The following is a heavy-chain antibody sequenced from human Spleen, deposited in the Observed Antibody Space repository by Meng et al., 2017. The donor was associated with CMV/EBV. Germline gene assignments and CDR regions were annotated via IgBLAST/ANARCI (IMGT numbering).Heavy chain of an antibody. V-gene: IGHV3-21*01. Sequence: LSLTCAASGFTFSSYSMNWVRQAPGKGLEWVSSISSSSSYIYYADSVKGRFTISRDNAKNSLYLQMNSLRAEDTAVYYCARGDSSWYRMHDVWGQGTTVTVSS. J-gene: IGHJ6*02. CDR3: ARGDSSWYRMHDV. CDR2: ISSSSSYI. CDR1: GFTFSSYS. D-gene: IGHD6-13*01.